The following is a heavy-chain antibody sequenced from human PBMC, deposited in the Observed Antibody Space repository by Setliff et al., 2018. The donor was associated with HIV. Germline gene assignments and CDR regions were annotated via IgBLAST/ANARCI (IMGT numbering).Heavy chain of an antibody. D-gene: IGHD6-13*01. CDR2: IYYSGNT. CDR1: GGSIKSSSYY. Sequence: SETLSLTCTVSGGSIKSSSYYWGWIRQPPGKGLEWIGSIYYSGNTYYNPPLKSRVTISVDTSRNQFSLRLSSVTAADTAIYYCARVPTSSWYVTTQRTKEYFHHWGQGTLVTVSS. V-gene: IGHV4-39*07. J-gene: IGHJ1*01. CDR3: ARVPTSSWYVTTQRTKEYFHH.